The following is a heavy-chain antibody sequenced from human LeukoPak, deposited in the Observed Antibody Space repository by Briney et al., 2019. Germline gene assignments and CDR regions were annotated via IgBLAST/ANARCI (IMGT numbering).Heavy chain of an antibody. D-gene: IGHD6-19*01. J-gene: IGHJ5*01. V-gene: IGHV3-23*01. CDR3: AKDLVSVAGLFDS. CDR2: ISGSGGST. CDR1: GFTFSSYA. Sequence: GGSLRLSCAASGFTFSSYAMSWVRQAPGKGLEWVSGISGSGGSTYYADSVTGRFTISGDNSKNTLYLQLNSLRAEDTAVYYCAKDLVSVAGLFDSWGQGTLVTVSS.